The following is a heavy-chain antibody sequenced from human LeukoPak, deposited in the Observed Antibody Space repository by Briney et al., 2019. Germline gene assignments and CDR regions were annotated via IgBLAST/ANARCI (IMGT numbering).Heavy chain of an antibody. Sequence: GGSLRLSCAASGFTFSSYAMSWVRQAPGKGLEWVAVISYDGSNKNSADSVKGRFTISRDNSKNTLFLQMNSLRAEDTAVYYCAKDLLNYGGYFRHWGQGTLVTVSS. CDR3: AKDLLNYGGYFRH. CDR2: ISYDGSNK. D-gene: IGHD4-17*01. CDR1: GFTFSSYA. V-gene: IGHV3-30*18. J-gene: IGHJ1*01.